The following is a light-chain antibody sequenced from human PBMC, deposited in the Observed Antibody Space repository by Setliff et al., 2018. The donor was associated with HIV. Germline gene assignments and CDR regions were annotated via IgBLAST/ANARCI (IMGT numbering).Light chain of an antibody. CDR1: SSDVVTYSR. J-gene: IGLJ1*01. Sequence: QSALAQPPSVSGPPGQSVTIYCTGTSSDVVTYSRVSWYQQSPGTAPKLLLYEAGNRPAGVPDRFSGSRSASTASLTISGLQSDDEADYYCSSYTAANTYVFGPGTRSPS. V-gene: IGLV2-18*02. CDR3: SSYTAANTYV. CDR2: EAG.